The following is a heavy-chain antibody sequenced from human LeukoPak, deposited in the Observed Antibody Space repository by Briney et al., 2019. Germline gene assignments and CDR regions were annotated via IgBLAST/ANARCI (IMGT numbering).Heavy chain of an antibody. CDR3: AHIVVVPAANDLDY. Sequence: SVKVSCKASGGTFSSYAISWVRQAPGQGLEWMGGIIPIFGTANYAQKFQGRVTITADESTSTAYMELSSLRSEDTAVYYCAHIVVVPAANDLDYWGQGTLVTVSS. CDR2: IIPIFGTA. D-gene: IGHD2-2*01. J-gene: IGHJ4*02. CDR1: GGTFSSYA. V-gene: IGHV1-69*01.